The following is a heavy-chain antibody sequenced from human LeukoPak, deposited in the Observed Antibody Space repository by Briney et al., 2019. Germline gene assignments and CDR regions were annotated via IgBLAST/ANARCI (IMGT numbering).Heavy chain of an antibody. J-gene: IGHJ4*02. V-gene: IGHV1-69*13. Sequence: GASVKVSCTASGGTFSSYAISWVRQAPGQGLEWMGGIIPIFGTANYAQKFQGRVTITADESTSTAYMELSSLRSEDTAVYYCARGCRDGYNWYFDYWGQGTLVTVSS. CDR3: ARGCRDGYNWYFDY. CDR2: IIPIFGTA. D-gene: IGHD5-24*01. CDR1: GGTFSSYA.